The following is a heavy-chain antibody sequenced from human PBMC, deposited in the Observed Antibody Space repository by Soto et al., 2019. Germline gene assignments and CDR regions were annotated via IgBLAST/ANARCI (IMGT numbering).Heavy chain of an antibody. Sequence: SETLSLTCTVSGGSISSYYWSWIRQPPGKGLEWIGYIYYSGSTNYNPSLKSRVTISVDTSKNQFSLKLSSVTAADTAVYYCAKGVRSLEWYSLAPFDYWGQGALVTVSS. V-gene: IGHV4-59*01. CDR2: IYYSGST. CDR3: AKGVRSLEWYSLAPFDY. CDR1: GGSISSYY. J-gene: IGHJ4*02. D-gene: IGHD3-3*01.